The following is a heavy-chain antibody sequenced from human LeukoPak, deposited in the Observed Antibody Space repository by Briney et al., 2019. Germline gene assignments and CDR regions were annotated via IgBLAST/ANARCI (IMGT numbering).Heavy chain of an antibody. D-gene: IGHD6-13*01. CDR2: IYPYDSET. V-gene: IGHV5-51*01. CDR3: ARTIVAAGLHYFEY. Sequence: GESLKISCKLSEYSFGTWIGWVRQMPGKGLEWMGIIYPYDSETRYSPSFQGQVTISVDTSINTAYLHWSILKASGTAMYYCARTIVAAGLHYFEYWGQGTLLTVSS. J-gene: IGHJ4*02. CDR1: EYSFGTW.